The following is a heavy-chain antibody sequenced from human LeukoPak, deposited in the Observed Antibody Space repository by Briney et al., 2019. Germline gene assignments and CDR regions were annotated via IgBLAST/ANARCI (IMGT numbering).Heavy chain of an antibody. D-gene: IGHD1-26*01. CDR3: TRDSGTYNWLDA. Sequence: GGSLTLSCVASGFTFSDSAIHWVRQSSGKGLEWIGHMDKETNLYATALAASVKGIFTVSRDDSKNTAYLHMNSLKTEDTALYYCTRDSGTYNWLDAQGQVTLVTVSS. V-gene: IGHV3-73*01. CDR2: MDKETNLYAT. CDR1: GFTFSDSA. J-gene: IGHJ5*02.